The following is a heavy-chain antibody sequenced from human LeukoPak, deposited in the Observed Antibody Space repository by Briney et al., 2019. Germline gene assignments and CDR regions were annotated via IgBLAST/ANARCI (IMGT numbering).Heavy chain of an antibody. CDR3: AKSLESTNYYYHMDV. J-gene: IGHJ6*03. CDR2: ISGSGGST. Sequence: GGTLRLSCAASGFTFSSYGLSWVRQAPGKGLEWVSAISGSGGSTYYADSVKGRFTISRDDSKNTLYLQTNSLRAEDTAVYYCAKSLESTNYYYHMDVWGKGTTVTISS. D-gene: IGHD2-2*01. V-gene: IGHV3-23*01. CDR1: GFTFSSYG.